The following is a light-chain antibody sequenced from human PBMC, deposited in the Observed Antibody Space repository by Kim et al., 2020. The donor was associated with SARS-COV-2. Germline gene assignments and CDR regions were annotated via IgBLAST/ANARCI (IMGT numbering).Light chain of an antibody. CDR3: QAWDSSTALHVV. J-gene: IGLJ2*01. V-gene: IGLV3-1*01. CDR1: KLGDKY. Sequence: SYELTQPPSVSVSPGQTASITCSGEKLGDKYACWYQQKPGQSPVLVIYQDSKRPSGIPERFSGSNSGNTATLTISGTQAMDEADYYCQAWDSSTALHVVFGGGTQLTVL. CDR2: QDS.